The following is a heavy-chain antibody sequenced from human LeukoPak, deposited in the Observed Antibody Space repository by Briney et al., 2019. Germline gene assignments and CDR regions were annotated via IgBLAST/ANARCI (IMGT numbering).Heavy chain of an antibody. V-gene: IGHV5-51*01. Sequence: GESLKISCKGSGYSFTSYWIGWVRQMPGKGLEWMGITYPGDSDTRYSPSFQGQVTISADKSISTAYLQWSSLKASDTAMYYCARLSRYYDFWSGSVFFDPWGQGTLVTVSS. CDR3: ARLSRYYDFWSGSVFFDP. CDR2: TYPGDSDT. J-gene: IGHJ5*02. CDR1: GYSFTSYW. D-gene: IGHD3-3*01.